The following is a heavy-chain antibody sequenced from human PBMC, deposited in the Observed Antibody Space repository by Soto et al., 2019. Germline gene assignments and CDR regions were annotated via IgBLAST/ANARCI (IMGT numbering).Heavy chain of an antibody. J-gene: IGHJ5*02. CDR2: ISYDGSNK. CDR3: ARKEAPYYYDSSGYYQGYNWFDP. CDR1: GFTFSSYA. Sequence: GGSLRLSCAASGFTFSSYAMHWVRQAPGKGLEWVAVISYDGSNKYYADSVKGRFTISRDNSKNTLYLQMNSLRAEDTAVYYCARKEAPYYYDSSGYYQGYNWFDPWGQGTLVTSPQ. D-gene: IGHD3-22*01. V-gene: IGHV3-30-3*01.